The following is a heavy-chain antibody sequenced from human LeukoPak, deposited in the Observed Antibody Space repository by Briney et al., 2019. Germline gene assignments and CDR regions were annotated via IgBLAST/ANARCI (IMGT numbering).Heavy chain of an antibody. CDR1: GYTFTGYY. D-gene: IGHD6-19*01. CDR3: ARIRQWLVSEGAFDI. Sequence: ASVKVSCKASGYTFTGYYMHWVRQAPGQGLEWMGWIDPNSGGTNYAQKFQGRVTMTRDTSISTAYMELSRLRSDDTAVYYCARIRQWLVSEGAFDIWGQGTMVTVSS. CDR2: IDPNSGGT. J-gene: IGHJ3*02. V-gene: IGHV1-2*02.